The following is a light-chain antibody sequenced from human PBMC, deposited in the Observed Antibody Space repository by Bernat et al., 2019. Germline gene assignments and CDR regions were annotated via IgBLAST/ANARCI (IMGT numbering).Light chain of an antibody. CDR1: SSDVGGYNY. J-gene: IGLJ1*01. CDR2: HVS. Sequence: QSALTQPASVSGSLGQSITISCTGTSSDVGGYNYVSWYQHHPGKAPKLMIYHVSSRPSGVSNRFSGSKSDNTASLTISGLQADDEADYYGSSYTGSTTFVFVFESRTKVTIL. V-gene: IGLV2-14*03. CDR3: SSYTGSTTFVFV.